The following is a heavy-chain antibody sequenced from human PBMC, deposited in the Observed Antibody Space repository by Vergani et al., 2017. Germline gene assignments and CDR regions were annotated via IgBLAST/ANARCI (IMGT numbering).Heavy chain of an antibody. J-gene: IGHJ4*02. Sequence: QVHLVESGGGVVQPGGSLRLSCVASGFTFNRYGMQWVRQAPGKGLEWVAYVLFDGSNEYYADSVKGLFIVSRDNSNDALYLQMNSLRTDDTAVYYCARDLAYCHEGSCALWGQGSVVTVSS. CDR3: ARDLAYCHEGSCAL. V-gene: IGHV3-30*02. CDR2: VLFDGSNE. D-gene: IGHD2-15*01. CDR1: GFTFNRYG.